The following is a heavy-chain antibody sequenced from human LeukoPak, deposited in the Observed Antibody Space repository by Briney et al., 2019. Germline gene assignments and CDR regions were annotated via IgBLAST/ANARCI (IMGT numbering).Heavy chain of an antibody. D-gene: IGHD4-17*01. V-gene: IGHV3-74*01. J-gene: IGHJ4*02. Sequence: GGSLRLSCAASGFTFSSYWMHWVRQAPGKGLVWVSRINSDGSSTSYADSVKGRFTISRDNAKNTLYLQMNSLRAEDTAVYYCARLTAGDYGDYHWMYWGQGTLVTVSS. CDR1: GFTFSSYW. CDR2: INSDGSST. CDR3: ARLTAGDYGDYHWMY.